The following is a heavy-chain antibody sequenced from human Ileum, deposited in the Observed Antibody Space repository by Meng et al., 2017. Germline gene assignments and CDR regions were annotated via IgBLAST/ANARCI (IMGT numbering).Heavy chain of an antibody. Sequence: QLQLVQSGAEVKKSGASVNVSCKASGYTFTSTNYGISWMRQAPGQGLEWMGWVSTYNDDTNHVQKFQDRVTMTTDTSTSTVYMELRSLRSDDTAVYYCARDQIGDYVWDYWGQGTLVTVSS. D-gene: IGHD4-17*01. CDR1: GYTFTSTNYG. V-gene: IGHV1-18*01. J-gene: IGHJ4*02. CDR3: ARDQIGDYVWDY. CDR2: VSTYNDDT.